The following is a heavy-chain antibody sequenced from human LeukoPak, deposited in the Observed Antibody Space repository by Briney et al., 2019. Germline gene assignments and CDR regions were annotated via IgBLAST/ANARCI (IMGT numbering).Heavy chain of an antibody. Sequence: GASVKVSCKASGGTFSSYAISWVRQAPGQGLEWMGGIIPIFGTANYAQKFQGRVTITADESTSTAYMELSSLRSEDTAVYYCASHRNIYCGGDCQDAFDIWGQGTMVTVSS. CDR3: ASHRNIYCGGDCQDAFDI. CDR1: GGTFSSYA. D-gene: IGHD2-21*02. CDR2: IIPIFGTA. V-gene: IGHV1-69*13. J-gene: IGHJ3*02.